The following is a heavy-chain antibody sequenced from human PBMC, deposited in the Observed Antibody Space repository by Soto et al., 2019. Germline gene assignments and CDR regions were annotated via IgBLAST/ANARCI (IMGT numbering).Heavy chain of an antibody. V-gene: IGHV6-1*01. J-gene: IGHJ5*01. D-gene: IGHD2-8*01. CDR1: GDRVSTNSAT. CDR3: ARLIGNSWLDS. Sequence: SQTLSLTCAISGDRVSTNSATWDWIRHSPSRGLEWLGRTYYRSKWYNEYAVSVKGRITINPDTSNNQPSLQLNSVTPVDTAVYYCARLIGNSWLDSWGHGTLVTVSS. CDR2: TYYRSKWYN.